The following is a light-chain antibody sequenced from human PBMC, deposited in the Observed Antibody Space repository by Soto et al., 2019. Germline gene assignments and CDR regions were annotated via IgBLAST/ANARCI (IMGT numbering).Light chain of an antibody. CDR2: KAS. J-gene: IGKJ1*01. CDR1: QSISSW. V-gene: IGKV1-5*03. Sequence: DIQMTQSPSTLSASVGDRVTITCRASQSISSWLAWYQQKPGEAPKLLIYKASSLESGVPSRFSGSGSGTEFTLTISSLQPDDFATYYCQQYISYSSTFGQGTKVEIK. CDR3: QQYISYSST.